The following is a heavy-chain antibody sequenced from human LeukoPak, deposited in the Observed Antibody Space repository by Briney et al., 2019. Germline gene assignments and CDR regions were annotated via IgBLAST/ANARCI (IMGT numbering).Heavy chain of an antibody. Sequence: GGSLRLSCAASGFTFSSYEMNRVRQAPGKGLEWVSYINSGGSTIYYADSVKGRFTISRDNAKKSLYLQMNSLRAEDTAVYYCATSRRGFGGLWGYWGQGTLVTVSS. D-gene: IGHD3-10*01. CDR3: ATSRRGFGGLWGY. J-gene: IGHJ4*02. CDR1: GFTFSSYE. CDR2: INSGGSTI. V-gene: IGHV3-48*03.